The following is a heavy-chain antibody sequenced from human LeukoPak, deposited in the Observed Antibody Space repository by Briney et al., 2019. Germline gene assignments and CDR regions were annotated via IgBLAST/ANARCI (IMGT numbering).Heavy chain of an antibody. CDR1: GYTFTGYY. V-gene: IGHV1-2*02. Sequence: GASVKVSCEASGYTFTGYYMHWVRQAPGQGLEWMGWINPNSGGTNYAQKFQGRVTMTRDTSISTAYMELSRLRSDDTAVYYCARGSEYSSSSNWFDPWGQGTLVTVSS. D-gene: IGHD6-6*01. J-gene: IGHJ5*02. CDR3: ARGSEYSSSSNWFDP. CDR2: INPNSGGT.